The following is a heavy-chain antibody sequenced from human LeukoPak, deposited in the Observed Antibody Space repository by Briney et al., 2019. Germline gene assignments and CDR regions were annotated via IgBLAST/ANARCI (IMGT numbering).Heavy chain of an antibody. J-gene: IGHJ4*02. CDR3: ARGYDCSSTSCWRTSFDY. CDR2: IIPIFGTA. V-gene: IGHV1-69*05. CDR1: GGTFSSYA. Sequence: SVKVSCKASGGTFSSYAISWVRQAPGQGLEWMGGIIPIFGTANYAQKFQGRVTITTDESTSTAYMELSSLRSEDTAVYYCARGYDCSSTSCWRTSFDYWGLGTLVTVSS. D-gene: IGHD2-2*01.